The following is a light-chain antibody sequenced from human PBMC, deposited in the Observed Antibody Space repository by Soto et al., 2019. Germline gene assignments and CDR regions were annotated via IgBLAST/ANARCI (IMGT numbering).Light chain of an antibody. CDR1: WSNIGRNS. J-gene: IGLJ1*01. Sequence: QSVLTQPPSVSGTPGQRVSISCSGIWSNIGRNSVSWYHHLPGTAPKLLIYSNNQRPSGVTGRFSGSKSGTSASLAISGLDSEDGGDYYCAACDDNVNRYVVASGTKLTVL. CDR3: AACDDNVNRYV. CDR2: SNN. V-gene: IGLV1-44*01.